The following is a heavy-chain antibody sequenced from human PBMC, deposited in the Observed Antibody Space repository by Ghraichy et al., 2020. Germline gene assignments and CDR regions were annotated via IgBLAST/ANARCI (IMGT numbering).Heavy chain of an antibody. D-gene: IGHD2-15*01. CDR3: ARDGIGLYCSGISCYTGADY. CDR1: GGSMNTYY. V-gene: IGHV4-4*07. CDR2: TSVSGST. J-gene: IGHJ4*02. Sequence: SQTLSLTCTVSGGSMNTYYWSWIRQPAGKGLEWIGRTSVSGSTNYNPSLQSRVTMSVDTTENQLSLRLSSVTAADTAVYYCARDGIGLYCSGISCYTGADYWGQGTLVTVSA.